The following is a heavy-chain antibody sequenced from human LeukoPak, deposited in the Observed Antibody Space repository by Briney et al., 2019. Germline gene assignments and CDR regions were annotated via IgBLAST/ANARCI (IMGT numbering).Heavy chain of an antibody. CDR3: ARDGLWFGELLPFDY. CDR1: GFTFSSYA. J-gene: IGHJ4*02. Sequence: PGRALRLSCAAPGFTFSSYAMHWVRQAPAKGLERVAVISYDGSNKYYADSVKGRFTISRDNSKNTLYLQMNSLRAEDTAVYYCARDGLWFGELLPFDYWGQGTLVTVSS. D-gene: IGHD3-10*01. V-gene: IGHV3-30*01. CDR2: ISYDGSNK.